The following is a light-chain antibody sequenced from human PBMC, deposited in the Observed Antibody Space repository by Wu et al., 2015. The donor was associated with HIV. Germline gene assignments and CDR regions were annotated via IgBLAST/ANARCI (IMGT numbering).Light chain of an antibody. J-gene: IGKJ1*01. CDR1: QSISSD. CDR2: AAS. V-gene: IGKV1-39*01. Sequence: DIQMTQSPSSLSASVGDRVTITCRASQSISSDLKWYQQKPGAAPQLLIYAASSLQSGVPSRFSGSGSGTDFTLTISSLQPEDFATYYCQQTYSTPKTFGQGTKV. CDR3: QQTYSTPKT.